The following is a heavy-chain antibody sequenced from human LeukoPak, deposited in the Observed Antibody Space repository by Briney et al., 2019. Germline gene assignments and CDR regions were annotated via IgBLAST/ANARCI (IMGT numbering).Heavy chain of an antibody. D-gene: IGHD6-13*01. J-gene: IGHJ5*02. CDR2: IHSGGTT. Sequence: SETLSLTCTVSGDSISDDYYTWMRQPAGKGLEWIGRIHSGGTTNYNPSLMSRVTLSIDKSKKHISLRLTSVTAADTAVFYCASLMGSGSWYSWFDPWGQGTLVTVSS. V-gene: IGHV4-4*07. CDR3: ASLMGSGSWYSWFDP. CDR1: GDSISDDY.